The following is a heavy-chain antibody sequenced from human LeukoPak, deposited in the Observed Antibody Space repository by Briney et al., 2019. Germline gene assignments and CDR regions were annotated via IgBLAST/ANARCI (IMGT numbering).Heavy chain of an antibody. V-gene: IGHV3-21*01. J-gene: IGHJ4*02. CDR3: ATQRWLQTS. Sequence: GWSLRLSCAASGFTFSSYWMHWVRQAPGKGREWVSSISSSSSYIYYADSVKGRFTISRDNAKNSLYLQMNSLRAEDTAVYYCATQRWLQTSWGQGTLVTVSS. CDR2: ISSSSSYI. D-gene: IGHD5-24*01. CDR1: GFTFSSYW.